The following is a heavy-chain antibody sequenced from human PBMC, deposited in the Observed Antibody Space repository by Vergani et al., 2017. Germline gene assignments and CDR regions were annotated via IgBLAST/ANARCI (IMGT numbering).Heavy chain of an antibody. CDR2: FYTGGGT. D-gene: IGHD1-14*01. CDR3: AGDPLYCTTGPILLLGMDV. CDR1: GGSISSGSYY. J-gene: IGHJ6*02. Sequence: QVQLQESGPGLVRPSQTLSLTCTVSGGSISSGSYYWSWFRQPAGKGLEWIGRFYTGGGTSYNPSLKSRVTVSVDTSKNQFSLQLSSVTAADTAVYYCAGDPLYCTTGPILLLGMDVWGQGTTVSVSS. V-gene: IGHV4-61*02.